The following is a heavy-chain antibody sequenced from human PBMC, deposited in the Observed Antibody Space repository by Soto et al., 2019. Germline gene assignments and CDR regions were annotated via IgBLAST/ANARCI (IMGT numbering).Heavy chain of an antibody. CDR1: GFTFDDYG. CDR3: ARDRVGSLAH. J-gene: IGHJ4*02. D-gene: IGHD2-15*01. CDR2: INWNGGST. Sequence: GGSLRLSCAASGFTFDDYGMSWVRQAPGKGLEWVSGINWNGGSTGYADSVKGRFTISRDNSKNTLYLQMNSLRAEDTAVYYCARDRVGSLAHWGQGTLVTVSS. V-gene: IGHV3-20*04.